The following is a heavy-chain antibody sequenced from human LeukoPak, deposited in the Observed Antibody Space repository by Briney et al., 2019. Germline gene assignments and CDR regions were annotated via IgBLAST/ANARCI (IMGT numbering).Heavy chain of an antibody. J-gene: IGHJ4*02. CDR2: IYYSGNT. CDR1: GGSISGYY. CDR3: ASGTTVTNFAY. D-gene: IGHD4-17*01. V-gene: IGHV4-59*12. Sequence: SETLSLTCTVSGGSISGYYWVWIRQPPGKGLEWIGYIYYSGNTNYNPSLKSRVTTSVDTSKNQFSLKLTSVTAADTAVYYCASGTTVTNFAYWGQGTLVTVSS.